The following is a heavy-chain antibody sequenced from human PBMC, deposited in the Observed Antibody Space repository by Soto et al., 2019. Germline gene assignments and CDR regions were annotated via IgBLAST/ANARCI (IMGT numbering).Heavy chain of an antibody. CDR1: GFTFSDYG. J-gene: IGHJ6*02. D-gene: IGHD3-10*01. V-gene: IGHV3-30*18. CDR2: ILYDGSNK. Sequence: QVQLVESGGGVVQPGRSLRLSCAASGFTFSDYGMHWVRQAPGKGLEWVAVILYDGSNKYYADSVKGRFTISRDNSKNTLYLQMNSLRAEDTAVYYCAKQEAGSNYYYYGMDVWGQGTTVTVSS. CDR3: AKQEAGSNYYYYGMDV.